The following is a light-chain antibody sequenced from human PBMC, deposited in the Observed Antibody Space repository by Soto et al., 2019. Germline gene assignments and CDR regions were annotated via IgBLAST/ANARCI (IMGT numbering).Light chain of an antibody. V-gene: IGLV1-36*01. CDR1: SSNIGNNA. CDR3: AACDDSLNGLV. J-gene: IGLJ3*02. Sequence: QSVLTQPPSVSEAPRQRVTISCSGSSSNIGNNAVNWYQQLPGKAPKLLIYYDDLLPSGVSDRFSGSKSGTSASLAISGLQSEDEADYYCAACDDSLNGLVFGGGTNLTVL. CDR2: YDD.